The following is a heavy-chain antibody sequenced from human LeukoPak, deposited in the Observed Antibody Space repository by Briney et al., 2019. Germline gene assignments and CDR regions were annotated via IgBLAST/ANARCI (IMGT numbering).Heavy chain of an antibody. J-gene: IGHJ4*02. CDR2: IYSAGST. CDR3: ARGPIVNSWFLYYFDY. CDR1: GFNINNNF. V-gene: IGHV3-66*01. Sequence: GGSLRLSCSASGFNINNNFITRVRQSPTKGLEWLSVIYSAGSTHYADSLRGRFVVSRDISKNTVFLEMTRLGADDTAVYFCARGPIVNSWFLYYFDYWGRGTQVTVSA. D-gene: IGHD3-10*01.